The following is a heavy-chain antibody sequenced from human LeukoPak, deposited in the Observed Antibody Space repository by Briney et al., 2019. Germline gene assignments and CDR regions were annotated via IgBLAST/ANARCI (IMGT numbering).Heavy chain of an antibody. Sequence: GGSLRLSCVASGFTFSNYVMNWVRQAPGKGLECVSSISGSGTSTYYADSVKGRFTSSRDNSKNTLYLQMDSLRAEDTAIYYCANEYSKGDVWGQGTTVTVSS. CDR3: ANEYSKGDV. J-gene: IGHJ3*01. D-gene: IGHD4-11*01. CDR2: ISGSGTST. V-gene: IGHV3-23*01. CDR1: GFTFSNYV.